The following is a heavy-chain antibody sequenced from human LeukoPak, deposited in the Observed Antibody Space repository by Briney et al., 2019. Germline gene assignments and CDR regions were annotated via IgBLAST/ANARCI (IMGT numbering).Heavy chain of an antibody. D-gene: IGHD6-13*01. Sequence: PGGSLRLSCAASGFTFSSYGMHWVRQAPGKGLEWVAFIRYDGSNKHYADSVKGRFTISRDNARNTLFLQMNSLRAEDTAVYYCATLAAADTDYWGQGTLVTVSS. CDR1: GFTFSSYG. CDR2: IRYDGSNK. J-gene: IGHJ4*02. CDR3: ATLAAADTDY. V-gene: IGHV3-30*02.